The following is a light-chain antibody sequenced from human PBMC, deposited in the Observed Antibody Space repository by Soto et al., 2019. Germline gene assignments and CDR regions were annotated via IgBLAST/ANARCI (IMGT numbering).Light chain of an antibody. CDR3: QQYNNWPPVFT. J-gene: IGKJ3*01. CDR2: GAS. V-gene: IGKV3D-15*01. Sequence: EIMMTQSPATLSVSLGERATLFCRASQNVRSNLAWYQQKPGQAPRLLIHGASSRAIGIPDRFSGSGFGTEFTLTINSLQSEDFAVYYCQQYNNWPPVFTFGPGTKVEI. CDR1: QNVRSN.